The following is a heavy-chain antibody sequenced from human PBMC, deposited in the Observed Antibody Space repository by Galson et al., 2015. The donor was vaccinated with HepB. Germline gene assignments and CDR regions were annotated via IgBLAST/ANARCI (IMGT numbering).Heavy chain of an antibody. CDR2: IKQDGSEK. CDR3: AYTLSSSWYYFDY. V-gene: IGHV3-7*03. J-gene: IGHJ4*02. D-gene: IGHD6-13*01. CDR1: GFTFSSYW. Sequence: SLRLSCAASGFTFSSYWMSWVRQAPGKGLEWVANIKQDGSEKYYVDSVKGRFTISRDNVKNSLYLQMNSLRAEDTAVYYCAYTLSSSWYYFDYWGQGTRVTVSS.